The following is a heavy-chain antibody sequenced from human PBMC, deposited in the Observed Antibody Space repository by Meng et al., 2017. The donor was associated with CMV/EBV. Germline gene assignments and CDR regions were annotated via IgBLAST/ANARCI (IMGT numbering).Heavy chain of an antibody. Sequence: SVKVSCKASGGTFSSYTISWVRQAPGQGLEWMGRIIPILGIANYAQKFQGRVTITADKSTSTAYMELSSLRSDDTAVYYCARDIITIFGVVKGGMDVWGQGTTVTVSS. CDR3: ARDIITIFGVVKGGMDV. J-gene: IGHJ6*02. D-gene: IGHD3-3*01. CDR1: GGTFSSYT. CDR2: IIPILGIA. V-gene: IGHV1-69*04.